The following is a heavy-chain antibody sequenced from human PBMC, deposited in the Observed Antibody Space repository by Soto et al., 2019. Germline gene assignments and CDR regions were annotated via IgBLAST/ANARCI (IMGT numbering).Heavy chain of an antibody. D-gene: IGHD3-3*01. CDR1: GFTFSSYG. J-gene: IGHJ4*02. Sequence: QVQLVESGGGVVQPGRSLRLSCAASGFTFSSYGMHWDRQAPGKGLEWVAVISYDGSNKYYADSVKCRFTISRDNYKNRLYRQMNSLRAEDRAVYYCAKGGVLRFLEWLFSGETFEYWGQGSLVTVSS. CDR2: ISYDGSNK. V-gene: IGHV3-30*18. CDR3: AKGGVLRFLEWLFSGETFEY.